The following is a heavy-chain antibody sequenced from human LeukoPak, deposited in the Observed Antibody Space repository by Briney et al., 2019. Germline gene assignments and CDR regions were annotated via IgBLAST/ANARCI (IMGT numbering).Heavy chain of an antibody. CDR1: GFTFSSYA. CDR3: AKDQRNYYYGMDV. J-gene: IGHJ6*02. V-gene: IGHV3-23*01. Sequence: GGSVRLSCAASGFTFSSYAMSWVRQAPGKGLEWVSAISGSGGSTYYADSVKGRFTISRDNSKNTLYLQMNSLRAEDTAVYYCAKDQRNYYYGMDVWGQGTTVTVSS. D-gene: IGHD1-1*01. CDR2: ISGSGGST.